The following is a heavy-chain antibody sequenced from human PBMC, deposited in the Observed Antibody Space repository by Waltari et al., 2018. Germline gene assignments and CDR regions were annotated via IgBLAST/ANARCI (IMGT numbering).Heavy chain of an antibody. Sequence: QVQLVQSGAEVKKPGASVKVSCKVSGYTLTDLSMHWVRQAPGKGLEWMGGFDPEDGETIYAQKYQGSVTMTEDTSTGTAYMELSSLRSEDTAVYYCATGKIPNVDGHNWFDTWGQGTLVTVSS. D-gene: IGHD5-12*01. CDR3: ATGKIPNVDGHNWFDT. CDR1: GYTLTDLS. V-gene: IGHV1-24*01. CDR2: FDPEDGET. J-gene: IGHJ5*02.